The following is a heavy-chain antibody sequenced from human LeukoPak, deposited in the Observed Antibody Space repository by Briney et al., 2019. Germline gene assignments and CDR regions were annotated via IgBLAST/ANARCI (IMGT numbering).Heavy chain of an antibody. J-gene: IGHJ4*02. CDR3: ARAETPRNSYGYLDY. D-gene: IGHD5-18*01. CDR2: IYYSGST. CDR1: GGSISSDDYY. Sequence: SQTLSLTCTVSGGSISSDDYYWSWIRQHPGKGLEWIGYIYYSGSTYYNPSLKSRVTISIDRSKNQFSLKLSSVTAADTAVYYCARAETPRNSYGYLDYWGQGTLVTVSS. V-gene: IGHV4-31*03.